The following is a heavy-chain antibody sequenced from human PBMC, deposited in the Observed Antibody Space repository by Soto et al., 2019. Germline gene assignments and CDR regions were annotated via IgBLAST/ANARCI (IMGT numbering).Heavy chain of an antibody. CDR1: GYTFTSYD. D-gene: IGHD3-10*02. Sequence: ASVKVSCKASGYTFTSYDINWVRQATGQGLEWMGWMNPNSGNTGYAQKFQGRVTMTRNTSISTAYMELSSLRSEDTAVYYCARDSTFDYYYYYMDVWGKGTTVTVSS. J-gene: IGHJ6*03. CDR2: MNPNSGNT. V-gene: IGHV1-8*01. CDR3: ARDSTFDYYYYYMDV.